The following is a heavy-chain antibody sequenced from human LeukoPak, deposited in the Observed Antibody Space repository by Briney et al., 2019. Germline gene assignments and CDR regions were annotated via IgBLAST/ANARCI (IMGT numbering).Heavy chain of an antibody. V-gene: IGHV4-59*01. CDR2: IFYTGST. Sequence: SETLSLTCTVSGGSITNYQWSWIRQPPGKGLEWIGLIFYTGSTNYNPSLKSRVTISVDTSKNQFSLKLSSVTAADTAVYYCASSLYLPPYFDYWGQGTLVTVSS. CDR1: GGSITNYQ. J-gene: IGHJ4*02. CDR3: ASSLYLPPYFDY. D-gene: IGHD3-16*02.